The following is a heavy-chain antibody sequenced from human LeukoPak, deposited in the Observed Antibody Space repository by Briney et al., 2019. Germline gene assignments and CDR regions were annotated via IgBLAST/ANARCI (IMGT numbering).Heavy chain of an antibody. CDR1: GFTFSSNY. V-gene: IGHV3-66*01. CDR3: ARGAEVLRYFDWLSHLDY. J-gene: IGHJ4*02. Sequence: GGSLRLSCAAPGFTFSSNYMSWVRQAPGKGLEWVSVIYSGGSTYYADSVKGRFTISRDNSKNTLYLQMNSLRAEDTAVYYCARGAEVLRYFDWLSHLDYWGQGTLVTVSS. D-gene: IGHD3-9*01. CDR2: IYSGGST.